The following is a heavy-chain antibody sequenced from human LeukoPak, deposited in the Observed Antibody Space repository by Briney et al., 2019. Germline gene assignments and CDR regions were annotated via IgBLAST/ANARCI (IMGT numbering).Heavy chain of an antibody. V-gene: IGHV3-23*01. CDR2: ISGSGGDT. J-gene: IGHJ4*02. Sequence: PGGSLRLSCAVSGITLSNYGMSWVRQAPGEGLEWVAGISGSGGDTHYADSVKGRFTISRDNAQNTLYLQMNSLRAEDTAVYFCAKRGVVVRVILVGFHKEAYYFDSWGQGALVTVSS. D-gene: IGHD2-21*01. CDR1: GITLSNYG. CDR3: AKRGVVVRVILVGFHKEAYYFDS.